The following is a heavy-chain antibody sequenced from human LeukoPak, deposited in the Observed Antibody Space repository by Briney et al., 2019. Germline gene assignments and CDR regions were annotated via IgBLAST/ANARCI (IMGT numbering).Heavy chain of an antibody. V-gene: IGHV3-48*01. Sequence: TXXWVRQAPGXGLXXXAYISTTSSTIFYADSVKXRFTISRDXXKNTLYLEMNSLRVEETAVYYCXXXXXXXXXXXXXXXXXFWGQXTXXXVSS. CDR3: XXXXXXXXXXXXXXXXXF. CDR2: ISTTSSTI. CDR1: T. J-gene: IGHJ4*02.